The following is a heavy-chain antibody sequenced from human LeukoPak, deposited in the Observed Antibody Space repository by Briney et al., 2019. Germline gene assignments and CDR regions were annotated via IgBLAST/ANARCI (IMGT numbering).Heavy chain of an antibody. D-gene: IGHD2-15*01. CDR1: GYSFTSYW. Sequence: GESLKISSKGSGYSFTSYWIGWVRQMPGKGLEWMGIIYPGDSDTRYSPSFQGQVTISADKSISTAYLQWSSLKASDTAMYYCARLVVVAATRYYFDYWGQGTLVTVSS. CDR2: IYPGDSDT. CDR3: ARLVVVAATRYYFDY. J-gene: IGHJ4*02. V-gene: IGHV5-51*01.